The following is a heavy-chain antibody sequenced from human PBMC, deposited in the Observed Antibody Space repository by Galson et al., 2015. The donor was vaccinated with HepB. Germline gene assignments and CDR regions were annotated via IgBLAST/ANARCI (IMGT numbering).Heavy chain of an antibody. D-gene: IGHD3-16*02. J-gene: IGHJ4*02. V-gene: IGHV5-51*01. CDR2: IYPGDSDT. CDR1: GYSFTSYW. CDR3: ARGMITFGGVIDPFDY. Sequence: GAEVKKPGESLKISCKGSGYSFTSYWIGWVRQMPGKGLEWMGIIYPGDSDTRYSPSFQGQVTISADKSISTAYLQWSSLKASDTAVYYCARGMITFGGVIDPFDYWGQGTLVTVSS.